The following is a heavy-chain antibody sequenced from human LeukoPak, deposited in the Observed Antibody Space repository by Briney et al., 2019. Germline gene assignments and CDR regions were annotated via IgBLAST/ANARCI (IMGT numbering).Heavy chain of an antibody. CDR3: AKGGTTVTPGFFDY. D-gene: IGHD4-17*01. CDR1: GFTFSSFA. V-gene: IGHV3-23*01. J-gene: IGHJ4*02. Sequence: GGSLRLSCAASGFTFSSFAMSWVRQAPGKGLEWVSAISGSVGTTYYADSVKGRFTISRDNSKNTLYLQMNSPRAEDTAVYYCAKGGTTVTPGFFDYWGQGTLVTVSS. CDR2: ISGSVGTT.